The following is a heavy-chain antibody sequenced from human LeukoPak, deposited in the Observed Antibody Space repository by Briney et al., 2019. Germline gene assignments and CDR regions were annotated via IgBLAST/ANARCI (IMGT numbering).Heavy chain of an antibody. D-gene: IGHD6-13*01. CDR3: ARDLGSSPSGWFDP. V-gene: IGHV1-69*01. J-gene: IGHJ5*02. CDR1: GGTFSSYA. CDR2: IIPIFGTA. Sequence: SVKVSCKASGGTFSSYAISWVRQAPGQGLEWMGGIIPIFGTANYAQKFQGKVTITADESTSTAYMELSSLRSEDTAVYYCARDLGSSPSGWFDPWGQGTLVTVSS.